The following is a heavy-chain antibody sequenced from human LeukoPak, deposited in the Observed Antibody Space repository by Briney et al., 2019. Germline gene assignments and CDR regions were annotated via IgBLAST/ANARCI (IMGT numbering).Heavy chain of an antibody. CDR2: INPSGGST. Sequence: ASVKVSCKASGYTFTSYYMHWVRQAPGQGLEWMGIINPSGGSTSYAQKFQGRVTMTRDMSTSTVYMELSSLRSEDTAVYYCARSIQDSSGWPYYYYYYMDVWGKGTTVTISS. CDR3: ARSIQDSSGWPYYYYYYMDV. CDR1: GYTFTSYY. D-gene: IGHD6-19*01. J-gene: IGHJ6*03. V-gene: IGHV1-46*01.